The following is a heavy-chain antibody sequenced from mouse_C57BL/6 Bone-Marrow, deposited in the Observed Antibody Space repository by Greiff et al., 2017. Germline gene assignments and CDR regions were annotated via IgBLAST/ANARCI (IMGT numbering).Heavy chain of an antibody. CDR3: ARQRLGYGSSYFLFDY. D-gene: IGHD1-1*01. Sequence: EVQVVESGGGLVKPGGSLKLSCAASGFTFSSYAMSWVRQTPEKRLEWVATISDGGSYTYYPDNVKGRFTISRDNAKNNLYLQMSHLKSEDTALYYCARQRLGYGSSYFLFDYWGQGTTLTVSS. CDR2: ISDGGSYT. J-gene: IGHJ2*01. V-gene: IGHV5-4*01. CDR1: GFTFSSYA.